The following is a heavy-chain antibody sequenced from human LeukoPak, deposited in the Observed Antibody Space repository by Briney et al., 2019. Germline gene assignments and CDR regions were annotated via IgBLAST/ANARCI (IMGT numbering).Heavy chain of an antibody. V-gene: IGHV3-23*01. Sequence: PGGSLRLSCAASGFKFKTYAMSWVRQAPGKGLEWVSAISGSGGSTYYADSVKGRFTISRDNSKNTLYLQMNSLRAEDTAVYDCAKVPLDYYDSSGYYYYFDYWGQGTLVTVSS. J-gene: IGHJ4*02. CDR3: AKVPLDYYDSSGYYYYFDY. CDR2: ISGSGGST. D-gene: IGHD3-22*01. CDR1: GFKFKTYA.